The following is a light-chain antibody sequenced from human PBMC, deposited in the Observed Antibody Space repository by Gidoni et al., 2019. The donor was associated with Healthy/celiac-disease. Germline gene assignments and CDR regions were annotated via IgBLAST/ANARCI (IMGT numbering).Light chain of an antibody. V-gene: IGKV3-15*01. Sequence: EIVMTQSPATLSVSPGERVTLSCRASQSVSSNLAWYQQKPGQAPRLLIYGASTRATGIPARFSGGGSGTEFTLTISSLQSEDFAVYYCQQYNNWPPMYTFXQXTKLEIK. CDR2: GAS. CDR1: QSVSSN. J-gene: IGKJ2*01. CDR3: QQYNNWPPMYT.